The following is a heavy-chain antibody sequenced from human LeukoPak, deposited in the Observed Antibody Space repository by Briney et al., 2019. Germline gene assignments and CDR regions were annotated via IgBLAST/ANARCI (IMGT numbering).Heavy chain of an antibody. CDR2: ISGSGGST. Sequence: GGSLRLSCAASGFTFSSYAMSWVRQAPGKGLEWVSAISGSGGSTYYADSVKGRFTISRDNSKNTLYLQMNSLRAEDTAVYYCARSVGQQLVFDYWGQGTLVTVSS. D-gene: IGHD6-13*01. V-gene: IGHV3-23*01. J-gene: IGHJ4*02. CDR3: ARSVGQQLVFDY. CDR1: GFTFSSYA.